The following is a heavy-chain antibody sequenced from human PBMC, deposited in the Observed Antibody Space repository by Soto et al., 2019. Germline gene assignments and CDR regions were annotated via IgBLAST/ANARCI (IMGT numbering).Heavy chain of an antibody. CDR1: GFTFDDYA. Sequence: EVQLVESGGGLVQPGRSLRLSCAASGFTFDDYAMHWVRQAPGKGLEWVSGISWNSGSIGYGDSVKGRFTISRDNAKNSLYLQFNSLRAEDTALYFCAKDRGAGYSSSYDAFDIWGQGTMVTASS. CDR3: AKDRGAGYSSSYDAFDI. D-gene: IGHD6-13*01. CDR2: ISWNSGSI. J-gene: IGHJ3*02. V-gene: IGHV3-9*01.